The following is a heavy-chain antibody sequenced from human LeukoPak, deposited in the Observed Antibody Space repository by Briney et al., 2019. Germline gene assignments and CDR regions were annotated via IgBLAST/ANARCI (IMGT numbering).Heavy chain of an antibody. Sequence: SETLSLTCTVSGGSISSYYWGWIRQPPGKGLEWIGSVYYSGSTYYNPSLKSRVTMSVDTSKNQFSLKLSSVTAADTAVYYCARFPLFGAAAGMRYWYFDLWGRGTLVNVPS. V-gene: IGHV4-39*07. CDR1: GGSISSYY. CDR2: VYYSGST. CDR3: ARFPLFGAAAGMRYWYFDL. J-gene: IGHJ2*01. D-gene: IGHD6-13*01.